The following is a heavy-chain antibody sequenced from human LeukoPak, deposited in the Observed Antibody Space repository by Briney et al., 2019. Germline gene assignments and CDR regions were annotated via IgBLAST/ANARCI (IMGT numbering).Heavy chain of an antibody. V-gene: IGHV2-5*01. Sequence: SGPTLVNPTQTLTLTCTFSGFSLSTSGVGVGWIRQPPGKALEWLSLIYWNDDKRYSPSLKSRLTITKDTSKNQVVLTMTNMDPADTATYYCAHSPYYDTSGYPGYYYYMDVWGTGTTVTVSS. CDR2: IYWNDDK. J-gene: IGHJ6*03. CDR1: GFSLSTSGVG. CDR3: AHSPYYDTSGYPGYYYYMDV. D-gene: IGHD3-22*01.